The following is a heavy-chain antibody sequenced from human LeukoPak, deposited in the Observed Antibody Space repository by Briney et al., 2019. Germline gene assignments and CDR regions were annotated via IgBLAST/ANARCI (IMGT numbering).Heavy chain of an antibody. V-gene: IGHV1-69*13. CDR3: ARTQPDHYGMDV. CDR1: GGTFSSYA. J-gene: IGHJ6*02. Sequence: SVKVSCKASGGTFSSYAISWVRQDPGQGLEWMGGIIPIFGTANYAQKFQGRVTITADESTSTAYMELSSLRSEDTAVYYCARTQPDHYGMDVWGQGTTVTVSS. D-gene: IGHD1-14*01. CDR2: IIPIFGTA.